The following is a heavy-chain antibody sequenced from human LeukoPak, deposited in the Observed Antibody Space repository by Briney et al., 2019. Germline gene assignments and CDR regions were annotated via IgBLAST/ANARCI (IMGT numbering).Heavy chain of an antibody. Sequence: GRSLRLSWAASGFTISSFGMHWVRQAPGKGLEWVALIWDDGSSKNYADSVKGRFTISRYNSKNTLYLQTDSLRVDDTAVYYCVRDRDYSAGFPYYYMDVWGTGTTVTVSS. D-gene: IGHD4-11*01. CDR2: IWDDGSSK. J-gene: IGHJ6*03. CDR3: VRDRDYSAGFPYYYMDV. CDR1: GFTISSFG. V-gene: IGHV3-33*01.